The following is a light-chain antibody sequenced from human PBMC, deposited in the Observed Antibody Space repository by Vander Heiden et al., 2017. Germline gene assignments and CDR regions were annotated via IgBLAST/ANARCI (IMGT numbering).Light chain of an antibody. Sequence: QSALTHPASVSWSPGQSITISCTGTSSDVGSYNLVSWYQQHPGKAPKLMIYEGSKRPSGVSNRFSGSKSGNTASLTISGLQAEDEADYYCCSYAGSSTYVFGTGTKVTVL. CDR3: CSYAGSSTYV. CDR2: EGS. V-gene: IGLV2-23*01. CDR1: SSDVGSYNL. J-gene: IGLJ1*01.